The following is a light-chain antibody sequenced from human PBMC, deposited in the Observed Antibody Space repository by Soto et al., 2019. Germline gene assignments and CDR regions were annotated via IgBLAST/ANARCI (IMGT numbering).Light chain of an antibody. V-gene: IGLV2-14*03. CDR1: SSDVGGYIY. CDR2: DVS. Sequence: QSVLTQPASVSGSPGQSITISCTGTSSDVGGYIYVSWYQHHPGKAPKVMIYDVSNRPSGVSNRFSGSKSGNTASLTISGLQAEDEADYYCSSYTSRSTPDVVFGGGTKLTVL. CDR3: SSYTSRSTPDVV. J-gene: IGLJ2*01.